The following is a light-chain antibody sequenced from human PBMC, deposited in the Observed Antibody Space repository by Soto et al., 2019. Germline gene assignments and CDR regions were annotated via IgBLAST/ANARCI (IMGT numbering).Light chain of an antibody. CDR3: SSYTSISTRWV. CDR2: DVS. J-gene: IGLJ3*02. V-gene: IGLV2-14*01. Sequence: QSALTQPASVSGSPGQSITISCTGTSSDVGSYNYVSWYQQYPGKAPKLMIYDVSNRPSGVSNRFSGSKSGNTASLTISGLQAEDEADYYCSSYTSISTRWVFGGGTQLTVL. CDR1: SSDVGSYNY.